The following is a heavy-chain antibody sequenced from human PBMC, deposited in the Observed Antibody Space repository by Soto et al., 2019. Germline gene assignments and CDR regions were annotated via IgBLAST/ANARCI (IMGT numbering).Heavy chain of an antibody. J-gene: IGHJ3*02. V-gene: IGHV3-30-3*01. CDR1: GFTFSSYA. CDR3: ARDGHPEATRDLGLPFRDDFDI. D-gene: IGHD7-27*01. CDR2: ISYDGSNK. Sequence: QVQLVESGGGVVQPGRSLRLSCAASGFTFSSYAMHWVRQAPGKGLEWVAVISYDGSNKYYADSVKGRFTISRDNSKNTLYLQMNSLRAEDTAVYYCARDGHPEATRDLGLPFRDDFDIWGQGTMVTVSS.